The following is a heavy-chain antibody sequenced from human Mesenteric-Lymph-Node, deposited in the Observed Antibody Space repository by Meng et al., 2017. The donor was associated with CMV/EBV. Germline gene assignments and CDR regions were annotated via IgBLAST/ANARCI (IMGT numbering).Heavy chain of an antibody. D-gene: IGHD1-26*01. CDR1: GGSFSGYY. CDR2: INHSGST. V-gene: IGHV4-34*01. CDR3: ARGLREGGSYY. Sequence: LACAVYGGSFSGYYWSWIRQPPGKGLEWIGEINHSGSTNYNPSLKSRVTISVDTSKNQFSLKLSSVTAADTAVYYCARGLREGGSYYWGQGTLVTVSS. J-gene: IGHJ4*02.